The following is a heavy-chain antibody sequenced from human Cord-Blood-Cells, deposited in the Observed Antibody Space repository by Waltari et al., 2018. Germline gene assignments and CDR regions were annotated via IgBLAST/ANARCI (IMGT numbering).Heavy chain of an antibody. CDR2: INPSGGST. J-gene: IGHJ2*01. V-gene: IGHV1-46*01. D-gene: IGHD6-6*01. CDR3: ARDSRMGSSDWYFDL. CDR1: GYTFTSYT. Sequence: VQLVQSGAGVNKTGGSVKVYCKASGYTFTSYTIHWVRQAPGQGLEWMGIINPSGGSTSYAQKFQGRVTMTRDTSTSTVYMELSSLRSEDTAVYYCARDSRMGSSDWYFDLWGRGTLVTVSS.